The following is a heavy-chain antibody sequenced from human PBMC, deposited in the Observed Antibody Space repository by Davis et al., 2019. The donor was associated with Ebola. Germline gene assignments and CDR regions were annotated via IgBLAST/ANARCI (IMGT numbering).Heavy chain of an antibody. CDR1: GFTFSSYG. Sequence: PGGSLRLSCAASGFTFSSYGMHWVRQAPGKGLEWVAFIRYDGSNKYYADSVKGRFTISRDNSKNTLYLQMNSLRAEDTAVYYCARLYCSSTSCYEVVDYWGQGTLVTVSS. CDR2: IRYDGSNK. CDR3: ARLYCSSTSCYEVVDY. J-gene: IGHJ4*02. V-gene: IGHV3-30*02. D-gene: IGHD2-2*01.